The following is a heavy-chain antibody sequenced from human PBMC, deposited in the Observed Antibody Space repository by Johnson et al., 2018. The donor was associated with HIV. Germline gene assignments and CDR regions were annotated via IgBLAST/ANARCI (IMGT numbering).Heavy chain of an antibody. V-gene: IGHV3-9*01. J-gene: IGHJ3*02. CDR1: GFTFDDYA. D-gene: IGHD5-24*01. CDR3: ARDHSRDEAFDI. Sequence: VQLVESGGGLVQPGRSLRLSCAASGFTFDDYAMHWVRQAPGKGLEWVSGISWNSGSIGYADSVKGRFTISRDNAKNSLYLQMNSLRAEDTALYYCARDHSRDEAFDIWGQGTMVTVSS. CDR2: ISWNSGSI.